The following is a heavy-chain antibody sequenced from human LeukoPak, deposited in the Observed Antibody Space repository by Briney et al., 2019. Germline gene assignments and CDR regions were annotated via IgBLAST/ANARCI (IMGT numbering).Heavy chain of an antibody. CDR1: GFTFSRNG. J-gene: IGHJ4*02. D-gene: IGHD3-16*01. CDR2: IRYDGSDK. Sequence: PGGSLRLSCAASGFTFSRNGMHWVRQAPGKGLEWVAFIRYDGSDKYYADSVKGRFAISRDNSKNTPYLQMNSLRVEDTAVYYCAKRGDYYFDYWGQGTLVTVSS. CDR3: AKRGDYYFDY. V-gene: IGHV3-30*02.